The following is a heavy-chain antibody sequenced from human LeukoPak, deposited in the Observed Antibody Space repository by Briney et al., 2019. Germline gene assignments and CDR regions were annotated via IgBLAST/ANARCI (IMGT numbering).Heavy chain of an antibody. D-gene: IGHD3-10*01. Sequence: SETLSLTCTVSGGFISTYYWSWIRQPAGKGLEWIGRIYTSGSTNYNPSLKSRVTMSVDTSKNQFSLKLGSVTAADTAVYYCARDPMGGGFDPWGQGTLVTVSS. CDR2: IYTSGST. CDR3: ARDPMGGGFDP. J-gene: IGHJ5*02. V-gene: IGHV4-4*07. CDR1: GGFISTYY.